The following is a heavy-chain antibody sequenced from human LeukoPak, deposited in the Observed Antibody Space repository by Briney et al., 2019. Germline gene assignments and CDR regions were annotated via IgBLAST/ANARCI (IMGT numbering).Heavy chain of an antibody. CDR3: AKDQGYYYGSGSYGFDY. V-gene: IGHV3-23*01. J-gene: IGHJ4*02. Sequence: GGSLRLSCAASGFTFSSYAMSWVRQAPGKGLEWVSAISGSGGSTYYADSVKGRFTISRDNSKNTLYLQMNSLRAEDTAVYYCAKDQGYYYGSGSYGFDYWGQGTLVTVSS. CDR1: GFTFSSYA. D-gene: IGHD3-10*01. CDR2: ISGSGGST.